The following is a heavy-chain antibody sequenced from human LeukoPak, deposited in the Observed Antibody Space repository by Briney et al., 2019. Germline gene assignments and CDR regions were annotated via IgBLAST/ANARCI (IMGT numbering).Heavy chain of an antibody. V-gene: IGHV3-21*01. D-gene: IGHD3-22*01. CDR2: ISSSSSYI. J-gene: IGHJ4*02. CDR3: ARDVLNYYDSSGYYYGNY. Sequence: GGSLRLSCAASGFTFSSYSMNWVRQAPGKGLEWVSSISSSSSYIYYADSVKGRFTISRDNAKNSLYLQMNSLRAEDTAVYYCARDVLNYYDSSGYYYGNYWGQGTLVTVSS. CDR1: GFTFSSYS.